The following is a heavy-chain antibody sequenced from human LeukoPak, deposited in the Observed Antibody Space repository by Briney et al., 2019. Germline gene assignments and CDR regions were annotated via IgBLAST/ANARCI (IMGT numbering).Heavy chain of an antibody. D-gene: IGHD6-19*01. CDR3: VRGGPNSGGWTLDH. CDR2: IIPIFGTA. CDR1: GGTFSSYA. V-gene: IGHV1-69*13. J-gene: IGHJ4*02. Sequence: SVKVSCKASGGTFSSYAISWVRQAPGQGLEWMGGIIPIFGTANYAQKFQGRVTITADESTSTAYMELSSLTSEDMAVFYCVRGGPNSGGWTLDHWGQGTLVSVSS.